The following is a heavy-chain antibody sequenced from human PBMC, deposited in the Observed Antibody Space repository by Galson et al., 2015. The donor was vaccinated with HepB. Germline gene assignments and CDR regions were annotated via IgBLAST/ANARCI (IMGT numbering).Heavy chain of an antibody. CDR3: ARGNDFWSGSNNWFDP. CDR1: GGTFSSYA. CDR2: IIPILGIA. Sequence: SVKVSCKASGGTFSSYAISWVRQAPGQGLEWMGGIIPILGIANYAQKFQGRVTMTRDTSTSTVYMELSSLRSEDTAVYYCARGNDFWSGSNNWFDPWGQGTLVTVSS. V-gene: IGHV1-69*10. D-gene: IGHD3-3*01. J-gene: IGHJ5*02.